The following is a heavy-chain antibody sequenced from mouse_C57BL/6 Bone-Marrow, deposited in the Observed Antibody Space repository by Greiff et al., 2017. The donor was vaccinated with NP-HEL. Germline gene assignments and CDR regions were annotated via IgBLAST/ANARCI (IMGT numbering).Heavy chain of an antibody. CDR3: ARGNYGKAWFAY. Sequence: QVQLKESGAELARPGASVKLSCTASGYTFTSYGLSWVKQRTGQGLEWIGEIYPRSGNTYYNEKFKGKATLTADKSSSTAYMELRSLTSEDSAVYFCARGNYGKAWFAYWGQGTLVTVSA. CDR1: GYTFTSYG. V-gene: IGHV1-81*01. J-gene: IGHJ3*01. CDR2: IYPRSGNT. D-gene: IGHD1-1*01.